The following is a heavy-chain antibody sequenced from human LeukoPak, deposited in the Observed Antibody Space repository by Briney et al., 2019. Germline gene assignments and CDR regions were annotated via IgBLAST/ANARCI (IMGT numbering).Heavy chain of an antibody. Sequence: ASVKVSCKASGYTFTSYDTNWVRQATGQGLEWMGWMNPNSGNTGYAQKFQGRVTITRNTSISTAYMELSSLRSEDTAVYYCARGQGQQLEYYFDYWGQGTLVTVSS. D-gene: IGHD6-13*01. J-gene: IGHJ4*02. V-gene: IGHV1-8*03. CDR1: GYTFTSYD. CDR3: ARGQGQQLEYYFDY. CDR2: MNPNSGNT.